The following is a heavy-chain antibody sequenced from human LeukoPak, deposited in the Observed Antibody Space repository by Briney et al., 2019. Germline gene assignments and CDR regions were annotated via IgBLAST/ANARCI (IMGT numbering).Heavy chain of an antibody. Sequence: GGSLRLSCAASGFTFSSYSMNWVRQAPGKGLEWVSYISSSSSTTYYADSVKGRFTISRDNSKNTLYLQMNSLRAEDTAVYYCAKDRRRYFDWSYDAFDIWGQGTMVTVSS. D-gene: IGHD3-9*01. CDR3: AKDRRRYFDWSYDAFDI. CDR1: GFTFSSYS. J-gene: IGHJ3*02. CDR2: ISSSSSTT. V-gene: IGHV3-48*01.